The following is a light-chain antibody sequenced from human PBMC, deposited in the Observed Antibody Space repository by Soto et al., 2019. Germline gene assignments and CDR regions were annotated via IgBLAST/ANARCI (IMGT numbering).Light chain of an antibody. CDR1: SSDVGGYNY. CDR3: SSFAGNNNLV. Sequence: HSALTQPPPASGSPGQSVTISCTGTSSDVGGYNYVSWYQQHPGKAPTLMISEVSKRPSGVPGRSSGFKSGNTASLTVSSLQEEDEADDYCSSFAGNNNLVFGGGTKLTVL. CDR2: EVS. V-gene: IGLV2-8*01. J-gene: IGLJ3*02.